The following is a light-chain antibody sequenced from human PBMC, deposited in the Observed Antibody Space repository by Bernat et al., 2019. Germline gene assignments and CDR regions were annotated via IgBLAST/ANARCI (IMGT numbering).Light chain of an antibody. Sequence: SALTQPASVSGSPGQSITISCTGTSSDIGNYNYVSWYQQHPGKAPKLMLYDVSNRPSGVSNRFSGSKSGNTASLTISGLQAEDEADYYCSSYTTSRTLVFGGGTKLTVL. CDR2: DVS. J-gene: IGLJ3*02. V-gene: IGLV2-14*03. CDR3: SSYTTSRTLV. CDR1: SSDIGNYNY.